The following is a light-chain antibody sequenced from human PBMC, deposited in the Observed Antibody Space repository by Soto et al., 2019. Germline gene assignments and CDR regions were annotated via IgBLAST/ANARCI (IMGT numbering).Light chain of an antibody. Sequence: PGERVTLYCRASQSVSSSYLTWYQQKPGQAPRLLIYGASTRATSIPARFSGSGSGTDFTLTISSLQPEDFAVYYCQQDYNLPTFGGGTKVEIK. CDR3: QQDYNLPT. CDR1: QSVSSSY. J-gene: IGKJ4*01. V-gene: IGKV3D-7*01. CDR2: GAS.